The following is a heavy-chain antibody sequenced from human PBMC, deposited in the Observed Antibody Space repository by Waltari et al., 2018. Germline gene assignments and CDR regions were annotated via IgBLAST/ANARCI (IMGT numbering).Heavy chain of an antibody. CDR2: INHSGST. CDR1: GGSFSGYY. V-gene: IGHV4-34*01. J-gene: IGHJ6*03. Sequence: QVQLQQWGAGLLKPSETLSLTCAVYGGSFSGYYWSWIRQPPGNGLEWIGEINHSGSTNYNPSLKSRVTISVDTSKNQFSLKLSSVTAADTAVYYCARGSAYYYYYYMDVWGKGTTVTVSS. D-gene: IGHD6-19*01. CDR3: ARGSAYYYYYYMDV.